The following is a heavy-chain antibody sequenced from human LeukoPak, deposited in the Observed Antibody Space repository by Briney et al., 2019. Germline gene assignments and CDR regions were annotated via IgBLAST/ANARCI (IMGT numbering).Heavy chain of an antibody. CDR2: IYYSGST. CDR1: GYSISSGYY. Sequence: SETLSLTCTVSGYSISSGYYWGWIRQPPGKGLEWIGSIYYSGSTYYNPSLKSRVTISVDTSKNQFSLKLSSVTAADTAVYYCARGDYSSGWHLDYWGQGILVTVSS. J-gene: IGHJ4*02. D-gene: IGHD6-19*01. CDR3: ARGDYSSGWHLDY. V-gene: IGHV4-38-2*02.